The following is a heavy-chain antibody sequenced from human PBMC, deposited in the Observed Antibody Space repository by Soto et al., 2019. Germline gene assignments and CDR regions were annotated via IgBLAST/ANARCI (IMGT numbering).Heavy chain of an antibody. CDR1: GYTFTSYA. CDR3: ARAPSSGYYPNFDY. D-gene: IGHD3-22*01. V-gene: IGHV1-3*01. CDR2: INAGNGNT. J-gene: IGHJ4*02. Sequence: ASVKVSFKASGYTFTSYAMHWVRQAPGQRLEWMGWINAGNGNTKYSQKFQGRVTITRDTSASTAYMELSSLRSEDTAVYYCARAPSSGYYPNFDYWGQGTLVTVSS.